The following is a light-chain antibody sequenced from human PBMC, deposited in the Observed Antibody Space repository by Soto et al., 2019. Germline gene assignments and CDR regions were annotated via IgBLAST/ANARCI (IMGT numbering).Light chain of an antibody. Sequence: DIQMTHSPGSRSASVGEGVTITCRASQNIGVYLNWYQKKPGKAPKLLIHAASSLHSGVPSAFSGSGSGTDFAPTISSLQPEDFATYYCHQTAANPWTFAQGTKVDIK. J-gene: IGKJ1*01. CDR2: AAS. CDR1: QNIGVY. V-gene: IGKV1-39*01. CDR3: HQTAANPWT.